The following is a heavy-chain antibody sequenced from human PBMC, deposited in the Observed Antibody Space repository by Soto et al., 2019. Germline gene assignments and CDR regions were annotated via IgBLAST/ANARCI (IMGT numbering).Heavy chain of an antibody. CDR2: IHYRGST. V-gene: IGHV4-39*01. CDR3: ASHDYSNNDPSYF. D-gene: IGHD4-4*01. CDR1: GGSISGSTYY. J-gene: IGHJ4*02. Sequence: SETLSLTCTVSGGSISGSTYYWGWIRQPPGKGLEWIGSIHYRGSTIYNPSLKSRVTIFVDTSNNQFSLKVTSATAADTAVYYCASHDYSNNDPSYFWAQGTLVTVSS.